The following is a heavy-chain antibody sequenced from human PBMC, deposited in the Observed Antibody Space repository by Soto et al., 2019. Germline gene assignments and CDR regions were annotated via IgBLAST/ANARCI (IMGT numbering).Heavy chain of an antibody. V-gene: IGHV4-34*01. CDR3: AREDSYGWSGESLDV. CDR2: LYQSGGT. J-gene: IGHJ6*02. Sequence: QVQLQQWGAGLLKASATLSLTCTVVGDSLRGQSWNWIRQSPGKGLEWIGELYQSGGTNYNPSIKSRAIISADTSKNQFSLTLTSVTAADTAVYYCAREDSYGWSGESLDVWGQGTTVTVSS. CDR1: GDSLRGQS. D-gene: IGHD6-19*01.